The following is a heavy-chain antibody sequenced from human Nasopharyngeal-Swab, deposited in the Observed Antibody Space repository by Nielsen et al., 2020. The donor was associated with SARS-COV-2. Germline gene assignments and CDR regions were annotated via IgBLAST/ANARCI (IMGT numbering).Heavy chain of an antibody. Sequence: WIRQPQGKGLEWIGEINHSGSTNYNPSLKSRVTISVDTSKNQFSLKLSSVTAADTAVYYCARSCRVVTAIRFAFDIWGQGTMVTVSS. J-gene: IGHJ3*02. CDR2: INHSGST. D-gene: IGHD2-21*02. CDR3: ARSCRVVTAIRFAFDI. V-gene: IGHV4-34*01.